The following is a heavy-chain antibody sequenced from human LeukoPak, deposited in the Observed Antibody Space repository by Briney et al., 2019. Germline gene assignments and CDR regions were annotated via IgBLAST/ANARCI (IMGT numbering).Heavy chain of an antibody. CDR2: ISSSSGTI. V-gene: IGHV3-48*01. CDR3: ARDYDFWSGYHTGIFDY. Sequence: PGGSLRLSCAASGFTFNSFSMNWVRQAPGKGLEWVSYISSSSGTIYYADSVKGRFTISRDNAKNSLYLQMNSLRAEDTAVYYCARDYDFWSGYHTGIFDYWGQGTLVTVSS. D-gene: IGHD3-3*01. J-gene: IGHJ4*02. CDR1: GFTFNSFS.